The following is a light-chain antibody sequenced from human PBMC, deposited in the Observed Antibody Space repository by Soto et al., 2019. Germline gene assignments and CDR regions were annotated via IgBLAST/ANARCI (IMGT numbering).Light chain of an antibody. V-gene: IGKV1-12*01. Sequence: IHMTHTPSSVCAPVWESVTVTWRASQGISSWLAWYQQKPGKAPELLIYAVSYLQSGVPSRFSGSGSGTDFTLTISSLQPEDFATYYCQQHNSYPLTFGEGTKVDIK. CDR3: QQHNSYPLT. J-gene: IGKJ4*02. CDR2: AVS. CDR1: QGISSW.